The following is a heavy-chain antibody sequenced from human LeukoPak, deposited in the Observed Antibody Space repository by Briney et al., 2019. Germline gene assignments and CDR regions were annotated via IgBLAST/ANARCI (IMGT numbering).Heavy chain of an antibody. J-gene: IGHJ4*02. CDR2: IYYNGRT. Sequence: SETLSLTCTVSGGSISSYYWTWIRQPPGKGLEWIGCIYYNGRTSYNPSLKSRVTISIDTSKNQFSLKLSSVTAADTAVYYCASLYYYDNSGYSKYYFDYWGQGTLVTVSS. CDR3: ASLYYYDNSGYSKYYFDY. CDR1: GGSISSYY. V-gene: IGHV4-59*01. D-gene: IGHD3-22*01.